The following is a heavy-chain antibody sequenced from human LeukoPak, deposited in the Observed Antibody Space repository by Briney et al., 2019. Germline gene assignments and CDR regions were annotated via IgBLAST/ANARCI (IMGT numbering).Heavy chain of an antibody. CDR3: ARHKRGYSYGYYLDY. J-gene: IGHJ4*02. D-gene: IGHD5-18*01. Sequence: SETLSLTCTVSGGSISSHYWSWIRQPPGKGLEWIGYIHYSGSTNYNPSLKSRVTISVDTSKNQFSLKLSSVTAADTAVYYCARHKRGYSYGYYLDYWGQGTLVTVSS. V-gene: IGHV4-59*08. CDR1: GGSISSHY. CDR2: IHYSGST.